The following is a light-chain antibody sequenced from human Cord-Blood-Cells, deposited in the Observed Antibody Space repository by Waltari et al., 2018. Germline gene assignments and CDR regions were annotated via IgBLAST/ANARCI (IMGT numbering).Light chain of an antibody. CDR2: GAS. Sequence: EIVMTQSPATLSVSPGERDTLSCRASQSVSSNLAWYQQKPGQAPRLIISGASTRATGIPARFSVSGSGTEFTLTISSLQSEDFAVYYCQQYNNWPPYTFGQGTKLEIK. J-gene: IGKJ2*01. V-gene: IGKV3-15*01. CDR3: QQYNNWPPYT. CDR1: QSVSSN.